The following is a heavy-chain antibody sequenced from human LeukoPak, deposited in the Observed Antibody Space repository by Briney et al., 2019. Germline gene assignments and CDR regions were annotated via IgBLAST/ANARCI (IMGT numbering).Heavy chain of an antibody. J-gene: IGHJ3*02. D-gene: IGHD3-22*01. CDR1: GGSFSGYY. Sequence: SETLSLTCAVYGGSFSGYYWSWIRQTPGKGLEWIGEINHSGSSNYNPSLKSRVTISVDTSKNQFSLKLSSATAADTAVYYCAREAGTSMIVVQNAFDIWGQGTMVTVSS. V-gene: IGHV4-34*01. CDR3: AREAGTSMIVVQNAFDI. CDR2: INHSGSS.